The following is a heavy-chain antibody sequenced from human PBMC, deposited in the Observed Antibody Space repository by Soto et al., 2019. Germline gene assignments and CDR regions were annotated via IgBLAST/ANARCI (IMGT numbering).Heavy chain of an antibody. V-gene: IGHV3-30-3*01. CDR1: GFIFSSFA. J-gene: IGHJ4*02. Sequence: VQLAESGGDVVQPGRSLRLSCAASGFIFSSFALHWVRQTPDKGLEWVAFISNDGSQTYYADSVKGRFTISRDNSNNSLTLQMDRPRPEDTARYYCARDPYFDYMYGTPDYWGQGTLVAVSS. CDR2: ISNDGSQT. CDR3: ARDPYFDYMYGTPDY. D-gene: IGHD3-16*01.